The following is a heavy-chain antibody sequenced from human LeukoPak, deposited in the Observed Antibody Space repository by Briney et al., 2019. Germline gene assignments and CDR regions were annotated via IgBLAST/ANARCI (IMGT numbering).Heavy chain of an antibody. CDR2: ISSSGSTI. CDR1: GFTFNNYA. D-gene: IGHD6-6*01. J-gene: IGHJ6*03. CDR3: ARVMRQLVYYYYYYMDV. Sequence: GGSLRLSCAASGFTFNNYAMSWIRQAPGKGLEWVSYISSSGSTIYYADSVKGRFTISRDNAKNSLYLQMNSLRAEDTAVYYCARVMRQLVYYYYYYMDVWGKGTTVTVSS. V-gene: IGHV3-11*04.